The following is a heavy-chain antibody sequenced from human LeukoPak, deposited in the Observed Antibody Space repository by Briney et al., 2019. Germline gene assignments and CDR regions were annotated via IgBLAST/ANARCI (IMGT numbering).Heavy chain of an antibody. D-gene: IGHD6-19*01. V-gene: IGHV3-11*01. Sequence: GGSLRLSCVASGFTLSDFYMSWIRQAPGKGLEWLADIGSSDSIISYADSLRGQFTISRDYAKNSLHLQMNSLRDEDTAVYYCGRETVAGTFDYWGQGTLVTVSS. CDR2: IGSSDSII. J-gene: IGHJ4*02. CDR3: GRETVAGTFDY. CDR1: GFTLSDFY.